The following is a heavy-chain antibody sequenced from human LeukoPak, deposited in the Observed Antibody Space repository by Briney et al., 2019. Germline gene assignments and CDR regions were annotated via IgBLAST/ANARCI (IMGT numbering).Heavy chain of an antibody. D-gene: IGHD6-6*01. CDR3: AKDSEQLVYFDY. CDR1: GFTFSSYG. CDR2: IQYDGSNK. V-gene: IGHV3-30*02. Sequence: GGSLRLSCAASGFTFSSYGMHWVRQAPGKGLEWVAFIQYDGSNKYYADSVKGRFTISRDNSKNTLYLQMNSLRAEDTAVYYCAKDSEQLVYFDYWGQGTLVTVSS. J-gene: IGHJ4*02.